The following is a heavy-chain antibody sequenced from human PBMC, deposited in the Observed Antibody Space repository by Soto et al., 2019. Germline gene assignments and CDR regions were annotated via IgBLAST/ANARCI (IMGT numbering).Heavy chain of an antibody. D-gene: IGHD6-25*01. CDR3: ARVQRRSGWAPFDY. CDR2: IYYSGST. CDR1: GGSISSYY. Sequence: QVQLQESGPGLVKPSETLSLTCTVSGGSISSYYWSWIRQPPGKGLEWIEYIYYSGSTNYNPSLTSRVTISVDTSKHQFSLKLSSVTAAATAVYYCARVQRRSGWAPFDYWGQGTLVTVSS. J-gene: IGHJ4*02. V-gene: IGHV4-59*01.